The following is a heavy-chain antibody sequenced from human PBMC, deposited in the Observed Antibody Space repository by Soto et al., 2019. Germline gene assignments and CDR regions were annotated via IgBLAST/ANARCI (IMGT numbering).Heavy chain of an antibody. CDR2: ISAYNGNT. V-gene: IGHV1-18*01. CDR3: ARADPYYYYYYMDV. J-gene: IGHJ6*03. CDR1: GYTFTSYG. Sequence: ASVKVSCKASGYTFTSYGISWVRQAPGQGLEWMGWISAYNGNTNYAQKLQGRVTMTTDTSTSTAYMELRSLRSDDTAVYYCARADPYYYYYYMDVWGKGTTVTVSS.